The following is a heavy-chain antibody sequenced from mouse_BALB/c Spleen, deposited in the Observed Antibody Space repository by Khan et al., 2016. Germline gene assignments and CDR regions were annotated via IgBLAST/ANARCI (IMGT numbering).Heavy chain of an antibody. V-gene: IGHV1S135*01. D-gene: IGHD1-1*01. J-gene: IGHJ2*01. CDR1: GYAFTSYN. Sequence: VQLKESGPELVKPGASVKVSCKASGYAFTSYNMYWVKQSHGKSLEWIGYIDPYNGGTSYNQKFKGKATLTVDKSSSTAYMHLNSLTSEDSAVYYCASEGITTVVAKGLDYWGQGTTLTVSA. CDR3: ASEGITTVVAKGLDY. CDR2: IDPYNGGT.